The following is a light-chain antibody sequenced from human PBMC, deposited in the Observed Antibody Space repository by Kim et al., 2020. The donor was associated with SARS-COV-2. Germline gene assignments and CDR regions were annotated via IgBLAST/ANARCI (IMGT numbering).Light chain of an antibody. CDR2: DTS. CDR3: QEYNNGPALS. V-gene: IGKV3D-15*01. J-gene: IGKJ4*01. Sequence: SPGERATLSCRASHSVSSNLAWYQQKPGQAPRLLIYDTSIRASGIPARFSGSGSGTEFTLTISSLQSEDFAVYYCQEYNNGPALSFGGGTKVDIK. CDR1: HSVSSN.